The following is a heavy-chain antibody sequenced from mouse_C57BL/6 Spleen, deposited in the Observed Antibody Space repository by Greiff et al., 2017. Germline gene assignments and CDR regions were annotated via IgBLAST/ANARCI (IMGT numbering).Heavy chain of an antibody. CDR2: INPSTGGT. Sequence: EVQRVESGPELVKPGASVKISCKASGYSFTGYYMNWVKQSPEKSLEWIGEINPSTGGTTYNQQFKAKATLTVDKSSSTAYMQLKSLTSADSAVYYCARPSTMVTPYWYFDVWGTGTTVTVST. CDR1: GYSFTGYY. V-gene: IGHV1-42*01. D-gene: IGHD2-2*01. J-gene: IGHJ1*03. CDR3: ARPSTMVTPYWYFDV.